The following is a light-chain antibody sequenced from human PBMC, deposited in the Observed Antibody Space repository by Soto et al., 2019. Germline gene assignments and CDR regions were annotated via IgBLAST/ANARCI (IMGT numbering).Light chain of an antibody. CDR2: GAS. V-gene: IGKV3-15*01. J-gene: IGKJ1*01. CDR1: QSVGSN. Sequence: EIVMSQSPGTVSVSPGDRATLHCRASQSVGSNLAWYQQKPGQAPRLLIYGASSRTTGTPARFSGSGSGSDFTLTISSLQSEDFAVYHCQQYDNWPRTFGQGTKVDIK. CDR3: QQYDNWPRT.